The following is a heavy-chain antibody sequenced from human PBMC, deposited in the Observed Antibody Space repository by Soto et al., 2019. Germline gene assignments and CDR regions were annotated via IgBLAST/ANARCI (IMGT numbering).Heavy chain of an antibody. CDR3: ARHGSRDYVWGSYRYPVSNWFDP. CDR2: IYYSGST. J-gene: IGHJ5*02. CDR1: GGTISSSSYY. Sequence: SETLSLTCPVSGGTISSSSYYWGWIRQPPGKGLEWIGSIYYSGSTYYNPSLKSRVTISVDTSKNQFSLKLSSVTAADTAVYYCARHGSRDYVWGSYRYPVSNWFDPWGQGTLVTVSS. V-gene: IGHV4-39*01. D-gene: IGHD3-16*02.